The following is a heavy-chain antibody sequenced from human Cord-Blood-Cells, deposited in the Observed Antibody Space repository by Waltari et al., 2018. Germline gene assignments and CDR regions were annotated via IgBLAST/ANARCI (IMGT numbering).Heavy chain of an antibody. J-gene: IGHJ2*01. CDR3: ARGYSSSWYWYFDL. V-gene: IGHV1-3*01. CDR1: GYTFTSYA. D-gene: IGHD6-13*01. CDR2: SKAGNGNT. Sequence: QVQLVQSGAEVKKPGASVKVSCKASGYTFTSYAMHWVRQAPGQRLEWMGWSKAGNGNTKYSQKFQGRVTITRDTSASTAYMELSSLRSEDTAVYYCARGYSSSWYWYFDLWGRGTLVTVSS.